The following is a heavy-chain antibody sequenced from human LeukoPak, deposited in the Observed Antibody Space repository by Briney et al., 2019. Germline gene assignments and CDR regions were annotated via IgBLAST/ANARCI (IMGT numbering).Heavy chain of an antibody. J-gene: IGHJ5*02. CDR1: GFTFSSYW. CDR2: IKQDGSEK. Sequence: GGSLRLSCAASGFTFSSYWMSWVRQAPGKGLEWVANIKQDGSEKYYVDSVKGRFTISRDNAKNSLHLQMNSLRAEDTAVYYCARERLGYCSSTSCLRWFDPWGQGTLVTVSS. CDR3: ARERLGYCSSTSCLRWFDP. V-gene: IGHV3-7*01. D-gene: IGHD2-2*01.